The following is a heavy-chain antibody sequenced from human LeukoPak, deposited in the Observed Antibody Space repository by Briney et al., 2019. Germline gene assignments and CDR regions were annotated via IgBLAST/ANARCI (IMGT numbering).Heavy chain of an antibody. CDR1: GYTFTGYY. J-gene: IGHJ5*02. CDR3: ARDRVENCSGGSCYSDLEWFDP. D-gene: IGHD2-15*01. Sequence: ASVTVSCKASGYTFTGYYMHWVRQAPGQGLEWMGWINPNSGGTNYAQKFQGRVTMTRDTSISTAYMELSRLRSDDTAVYYCARDRVENCSGGSCYSDLEWFDPWGQGTLVTVSS. V-gene: IGHV1-2*02. CDR2: INPNSGGT.